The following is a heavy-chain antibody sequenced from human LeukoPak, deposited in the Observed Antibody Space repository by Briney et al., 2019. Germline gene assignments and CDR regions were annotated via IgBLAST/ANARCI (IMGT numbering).Heavy chain of an antibody. CDR2: IRYDGSNK. CDR3: AKDRISVATIGAPFDY. Sequence: GSLRLSCAASGFTFSSYGMHWVRQAPGKGLEWVAFIRYDGSNKYYADSVKGRFTISRDNSKNTLYLQMNSLRAEDTAVYYCAKDRISVATIGAPFDYWGQGTLVTVSS. D-gene: IGHD5-12*01. J-gene: IGHJ4*02. CDR1: GFTFSSYG. V-gene: IGHV3-30*02.